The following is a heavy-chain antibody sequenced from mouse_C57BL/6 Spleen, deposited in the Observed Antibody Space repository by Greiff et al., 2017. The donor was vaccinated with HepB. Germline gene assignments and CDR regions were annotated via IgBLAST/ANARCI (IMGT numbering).Heavy chain of an antibody. V-gene: IGHV1-4*01. CDR2: INPSSGYT. D-gene: IGHD1-1*01. J-gene: IGHJ4*01. CDR3: ARSFTTVVARAMDY. Sequence: VQLQQSGAELARPGASVKMSCKASGYTFTSYTMHWVKQRPGQGLEWIGYINPSSGYTKYNQKFKDKATLTADKSSSTAYMQLSSLTSEDSAVYYWARSFTTVVARAMDYWGQGTSVTVSS. CDR1: GYTFTSYT.